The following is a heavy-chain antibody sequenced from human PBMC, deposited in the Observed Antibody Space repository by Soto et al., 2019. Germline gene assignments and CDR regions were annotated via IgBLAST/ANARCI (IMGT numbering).Heavy chain of an antibody. D-gene: IGHD2-15*01. J-gene: IGHJ6*02. Sequence: SVKVSCKASGGTFSSYAISWVRQAPGQGLEWMGGIIPIFGTANYAQKFQGRVTITADESTSTAYMELSSLRSEDTAVYYCARDSGYGYCSGGSCYSSDYYYYGMGVWGQGTTVTVSS. CDR1: GGTFSSYA. CDR2: IIPIFGTA. V-gene: IGHV1-69*13. CDR3: ARDSGYGYCSGGSCYSSDYYYYGMGV.